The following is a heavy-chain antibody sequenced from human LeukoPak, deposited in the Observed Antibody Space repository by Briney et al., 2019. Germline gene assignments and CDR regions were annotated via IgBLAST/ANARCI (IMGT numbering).Heavy chain of an antibody. Sequence: GSSVKVSCKASGGTFSSYAISWVRQAPGQGLEWMGGIIPIFGTANYAQKFQGRVAITADESTNTAYMELSSLRSEDTAVYYCAVNSIAARPNWFDPWGQGTLVTVSS. J-gene: IGHJ5*02. V-gene: IGHV1-69*01. CDR3: AVNSIAARPNWFDP. CDR1: GGTFSSYA. CDR2: IIPIFGTA. D-gene: IGHD6-6*01.